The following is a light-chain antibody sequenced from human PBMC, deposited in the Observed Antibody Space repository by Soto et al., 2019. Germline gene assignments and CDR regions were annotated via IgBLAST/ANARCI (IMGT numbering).Light chain of an antibody. V-gene: IGKV3-20*01. J-gene: IGKJ1*01. Sequence: EIVLTQSPGTLSLSPGERATLSCRASQSISSSFLGWYQQKPGQAPRLLIYGASSRATGIPDRVSGSGSGTDFTLTISRLEPEDVAVYYCQQYGSSPWTFGQGTKVEIK. CDR3: QQYGSSPWT. CDR2: GAS. CDR1: QSISSSF.